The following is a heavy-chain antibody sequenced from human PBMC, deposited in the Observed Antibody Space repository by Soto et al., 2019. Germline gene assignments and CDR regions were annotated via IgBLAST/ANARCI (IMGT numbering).Heavy chain of an antibody. V-gene: IGHV3-21*01. CDR2: ISSSSSYI. Sequence: GGSLRLSCAASGFTFSSYSMNWVRQAPGKGLEWVSSISSSSSYIYYADSVKGRFTISRANAKNSLYLQMNSLRAEDTAVYYCARDPGYGDYEVDAFDIWGQGTMVTVSS. D-gene: IGHD4-17*01. CDR3: ARDPGYGDYEVDAFDI. CDR1: GFTFSSYS. J-gene: IGHJ3*02.